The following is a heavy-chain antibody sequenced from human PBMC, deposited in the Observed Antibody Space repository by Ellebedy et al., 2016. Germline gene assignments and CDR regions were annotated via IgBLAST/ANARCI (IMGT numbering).Heavy chain of an antibody. CDR1: GYTFISYY. D-gene: IGHD3-10*01. V-gene: IGHV1-46*01. Sequence: ASVKVSCKASGYTFISYYIHWVRQAPGQGLQWMGMINPNGVSTIYAQNFLGRLTLTKDTSTSTVYMELSGLRSTDTAVYYCARVLRGGFDYWGQGTLVTVSS. CDR3: ARVLRGGFDY. J-gene: IGHJ4*02. CDR2: INPNGVST.